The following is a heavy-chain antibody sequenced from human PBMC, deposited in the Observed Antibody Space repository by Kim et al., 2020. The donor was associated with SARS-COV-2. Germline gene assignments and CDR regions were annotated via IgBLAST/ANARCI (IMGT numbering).Heavy chain of an antibody. CDR1: GGSTVSGDYY. V-gene: IGHV4-31*03. D-gene: IGHD3-10*01. J-gene: IGHJ4*02. Sequence: SETLSLTCTVSGGSTVSGDYYWTWIRQHPGKGLEWIGYITYSGSAYYNPSLKSRLTMSVDTSKNQFSLKLSSVTAADTAVYYCARDGYFRGDNYGRDPVLRGVLYYWGQGTLVTVSS. CDR3: ARDGYFRGDNYGRDPVLRGVLYY. CDR2: ITYSGSA.